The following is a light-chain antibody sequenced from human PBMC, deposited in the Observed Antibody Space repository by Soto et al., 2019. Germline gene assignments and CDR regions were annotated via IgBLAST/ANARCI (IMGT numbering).Light chain of an antibody. V-gene: IGLV2-14*01. CDR2: EVS. CDR1: STDIGLYNY. J-gene: IGLJ2*01. Sequence: QSALSQPASVSGSPGQSITLSCTGTSTDIGLYNYVSWYQHHPGKAPKLLISEVSNRPSGVSNRFSGSKSGNTASLTISGLQAEDEADYYCSSYTTSATVVFGGGTQLTVL. CDR3: SSYTTSATVV.